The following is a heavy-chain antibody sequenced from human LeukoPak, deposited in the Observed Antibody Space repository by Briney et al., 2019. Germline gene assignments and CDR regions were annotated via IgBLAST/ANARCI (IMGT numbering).Heavy chain of an antibody. CDR1: GGSISSSSYY. CDR2: ICYSGSTYYT. Sequence: SETLSLTCTVSGGSISSSSYYWGWIRQPPGKGLEWIGSICYSGSTYYTYYNPSLKSRVTISVDTSKNQFSLKLSSVTAADTAVYYCARIRYNWNYGAFDIWGQGTMVTVSS. CDR3: ARIRYNWNYGAFDI. D-gene: IGHD1-7*01. J-gene: IGHJ3*02. V-gene: IGHV4-39*07.